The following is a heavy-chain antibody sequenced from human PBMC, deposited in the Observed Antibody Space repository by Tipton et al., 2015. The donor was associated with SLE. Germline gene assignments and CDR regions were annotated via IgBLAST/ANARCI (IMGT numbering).Heavy chain of an antibody. CDR3: ARRVKGYPRYCSSTSCYENWFDP. V-gene: IGHV4-34*01. D-gene: IGHD2-2*01. CDR2: INHSGST. J-gene: IGHJ5*02. Sequence: TLSLTCAVYGGSFSGYSWNWIRQPPGKGLEWIGEINHSGSTNYNPSLRSRVSISVDTSKNQFSLKLSSVTAADTAVYYCARRVKGYPRYCSSTSCYENWFDPWGQGTLVTVSS. CDR1: GGSFSGYS.